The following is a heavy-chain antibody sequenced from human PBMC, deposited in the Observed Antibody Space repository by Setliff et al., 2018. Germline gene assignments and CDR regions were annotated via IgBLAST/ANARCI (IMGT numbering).Heavy chain of an antibody. J-gene: IGHJ4*02. CDR2: ISAYNGKT. CDR3: LRLVRYCTKIACQATSGDEV. Sequence: ASVKVSCKASGYTLSNSILSWVRQAPAQGLEWMGWISAYNGKTYFAQKFQDRITLTTDTSTNTGYLELRGLRSDDTAVYYCLRLVRYCTKIACQATSGDEVWGLGTLVTVS. CDR1: GYTLSNSI. V-gene: IGHV1-18*01. D-gene: IGHD2-8*01.